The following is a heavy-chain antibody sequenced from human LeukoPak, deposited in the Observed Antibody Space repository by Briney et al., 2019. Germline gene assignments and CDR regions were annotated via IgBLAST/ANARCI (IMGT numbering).Heavy chain of an antibody. V-gene: IGHV3-23*01. J-gene: IGHJ4*02. CDR2: ISGSGGST. Sequence: GGSLRLSCAASGFTFSSYAMSWVRQAPGKGLEWVSAISGSGGSTYYADSVKGRFTISRDNSKNTLYLQMNSLRAEDTAVYYCARTQSYYDSSGYLDYWGQGTLVTVSS. CDR1: GFTFSSYA. CDR3: ARTQSYYDSSGYLDY. D-gene: IGHD3-22*01.